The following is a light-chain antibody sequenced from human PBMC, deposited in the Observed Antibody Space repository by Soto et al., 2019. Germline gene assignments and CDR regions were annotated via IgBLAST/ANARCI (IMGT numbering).Light chain of an antibody. Sequence: EIVLTQSPSILSLSPGPRTTLSCRASQSVSSSYLAWYQQKTGQAPRLXIYGASSRATGIPDRFSGSGSGTDFTLTISRLETEDFAVYYCQQYGSSPITLGQGTRLEIK. CDR3: QQYGSSPIT. CDR1: QSVSSSY. J-gene: IGKJ5*01. CDR2: GAS. V-gene: IGKV3-20*01.